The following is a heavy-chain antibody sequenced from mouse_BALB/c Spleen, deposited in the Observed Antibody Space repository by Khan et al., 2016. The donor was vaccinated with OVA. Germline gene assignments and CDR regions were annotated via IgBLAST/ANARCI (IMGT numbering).Heavy chain of an antibody. CDR1: GYTFTSYT. J-gene: IGHJ4*01. Sequence: QMQLEESGAELARPGASVKMSCKASGYTFTSYTMHWVKKRPGQGLEWIGYINPSSGYTNYNQKFKDKATLTADKSSSTAYMQLSSLTSEDSAVYYCARIYYDYDGYYAMDYWGQGTSVTVSS. CDR3: ARIYYDYDGYYAMDY. CDR2: INPSSGYT. D-gene: IGHD2-4*01. V-gene: IGHV1-4*01.